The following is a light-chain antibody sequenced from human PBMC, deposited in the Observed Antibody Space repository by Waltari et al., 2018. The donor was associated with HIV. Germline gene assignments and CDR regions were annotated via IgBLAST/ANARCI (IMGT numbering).Light chain of an antibody. J-gene: IGLJ3*02. V-gene: IGLV1-44*01. CDR2: SNN. Sequence: QSVLTQPPSASGTPGQRVTISCSGSSSNIGRNTGNWYQQLPGTAPKLLIYSNNQRPSGVPDRFSGSKSGTSASLAISGLQSEDEADYYCAAWDDSLNGPNWVFGGGTKLTVL. CDR3: AAWDDSLNGPNWV. CDR1: SSNIGRNT.